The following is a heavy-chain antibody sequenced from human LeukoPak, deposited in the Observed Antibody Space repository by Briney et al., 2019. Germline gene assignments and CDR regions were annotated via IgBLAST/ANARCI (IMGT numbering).Heavy chain of an antibody. CDR3: ARVGSYSSGFDY. Sequence: GGSLRLSCAASGFTFSSYEMNWVRQAPGKGLEWVSYISSSGSTIYYADSVKGRFTISRDNAKNSLYLQMNSLRAEDTAAYYCARVGSYSSGFDYWGQGTLVAVSS. J-gene: IGHJ4*02. CDR1: GFTFSSYE. D-gene: IGHD3-16*01. V-gene: IGHV3-48*03. CDR2: ISSSGSTI.